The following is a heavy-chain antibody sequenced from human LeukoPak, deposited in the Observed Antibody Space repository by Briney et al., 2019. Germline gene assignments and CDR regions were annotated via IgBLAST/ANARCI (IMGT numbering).Heavy chain of an antibody. CDR3: ARGAYSSGRGAFDI. CDR1: GGSISSGGYS. J-gene: IGHJ3*02. Sequence: PSETLSLTCAVSGGSISSGGYSWSWIRQPPGKGLEWIGYIYHSGSTYYNPSLKSRVTISVGRSKNQFSLKLSSVTAADTAVYYCARGAYSSGRGAFDIWGQGTMVTVSS. CDR2: IYHSGST. V-gene: IGHV4-30-2*01. D-gene: IGHD6-19*01.